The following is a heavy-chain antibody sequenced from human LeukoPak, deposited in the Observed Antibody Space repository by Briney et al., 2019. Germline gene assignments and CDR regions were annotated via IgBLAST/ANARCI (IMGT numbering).Heavy chain of an antibody. CDR1: GGSISSGGYY. CDR2: IYHSGST. J-gene: IGHJ2*01. D-gene: IGHD6-13*01. CDR3: ARDLGFGSSWGLYWYFDL. Sequence: PSQTLSLTCTVSGGSISSGGYYWSWIRQPPGKGLEWIGYIYHSGSTYYNPSLKSRVTISVDRSKNQFSLKLSSVTAADTAVYYCARDLGFGSSWGLYWYFDLWGRGTLVTVSS. V-gene: IGHV4-30-2*01.